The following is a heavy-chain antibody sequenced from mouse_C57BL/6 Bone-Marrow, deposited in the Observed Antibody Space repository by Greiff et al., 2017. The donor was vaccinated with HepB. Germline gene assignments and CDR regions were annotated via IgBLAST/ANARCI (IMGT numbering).Heavy chain of an antibody. D-gene: IGHD4-1*01. CDR2: ISSGGSYT. J-gene: IGHJ3*01. CDR1: GFTFSSYG. V-gene: IGHV5-6*01. Sequence: EVKLVESGGDLVKPGGSLKLSCAASGFTFSSYGMSWVRQTPDKRLEWVATISSGGSYTYYPDSVKGRFTISRDNAKNTLYLQMSSLKSEDTAMYYCARHEGTLGAYWGQGTLVTVSA. CDR3: ARHEGTLGAY.